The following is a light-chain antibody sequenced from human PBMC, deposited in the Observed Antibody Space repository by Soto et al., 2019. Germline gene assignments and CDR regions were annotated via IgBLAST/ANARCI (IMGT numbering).Light chain of an antibody. CDR2: LGS. CDR3: MQSLRTFT. J-gene: IGKJ5*01. Sequence: DIVMTQSPLSLPVTPGEPASISCRSSQSLLYSNGYNYLDWYLQKPGQSPQLLIYLGSNRASGVPDRLSGSGSGADFTLKISRVEDEDVGVYYGMQSLRTFTLGQGTRLEIK. V-gene: IGKV2-28*01. CDR1: QSLLYSNGYNY.